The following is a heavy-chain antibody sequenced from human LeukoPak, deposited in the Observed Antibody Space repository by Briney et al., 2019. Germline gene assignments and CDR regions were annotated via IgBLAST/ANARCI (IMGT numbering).Heavy chain of an antibody. Sequence: SETLSLTCTVSGGSISSYYWSWIRQPPGKGLEWIGYIYYSGSTNYNPSLKSRVTISVDTSKNQFSLKLSSVTAADTAVYYCAKTPGIAAAGPWSDPWGQGTLVTVSS. CDR2: IYYSGST. D-gene: IGHD6-13*01. CDR1: GGSISSYY. CDR3: AKTPGIAAAGPWSDP. V-gene: IGHV4-59*01. J-gene: IGHJ5*02.